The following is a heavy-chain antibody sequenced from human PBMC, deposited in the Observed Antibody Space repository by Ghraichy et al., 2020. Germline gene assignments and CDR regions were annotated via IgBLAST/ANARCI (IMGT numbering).Heavy chain of an antibody. V-gene: IGHV4-4*07. CDR3: AREGGVGGFSIHPFDH. J-gene: IGHJ4*02. Sequence: SQTLSLTCTVSGASIATFSWSWIRHPAGKGLEWIGRFYLGGATNYSPSLKSRTTMSVDTSKNQFSLNLTSVTAADTAVYYCAREGGVGGFSIHPFDHWGQGILVAVSP. D-gene: IGHD3-3*02. CDR1: GASIATFS. CDR2: FYLGGAT.